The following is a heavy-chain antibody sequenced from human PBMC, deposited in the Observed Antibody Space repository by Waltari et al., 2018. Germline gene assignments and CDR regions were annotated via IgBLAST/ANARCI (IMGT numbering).Heavy chain of an antibody. CDR3: ARVTFSGLDY. D-gene: IGHD6-19*01. Sequence: QVQLQESGPGLVKPSETLSLTCTVSGGSISGHNWSWIRQAAGKGLEWIVRIPASGSTNYNPSLKSRVTRSVDTSKNQFSLKLSSVTAADTAVYYCARVTFSGLDYWGQGTLVTVSS. J-gene: IGHJ4*02. CDR2: IPASGST. CDR1: GGSISGHN. V-gene: IGHV4-4*07.